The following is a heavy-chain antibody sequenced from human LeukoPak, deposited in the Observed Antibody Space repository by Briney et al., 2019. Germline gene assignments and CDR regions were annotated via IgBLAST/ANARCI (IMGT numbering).Heavy chain of an antibody. CDR3: AMVAARRDAFDI. V-gene: IGHV1-2*02. D-gene: IGHD2-15*01. Sequence: ASVKVSCKASVYTFPGYYVHWVRQAPGQGLEWMGWINPNSGGTSYAQNFQGRVTLTRDTSISTAYIELSRLRSDDTAVYYCAMVAARRDAFDIWGQGTMVTVSS. CDR1: VYTFPGYY. CDR2: INPNSGGT. J-gene: IGHJ3*02.